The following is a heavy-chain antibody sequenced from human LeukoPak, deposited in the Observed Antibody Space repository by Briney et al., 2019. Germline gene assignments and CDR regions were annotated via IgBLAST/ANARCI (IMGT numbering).Heavy chain of an antibody. V-gene: IGHV1-18*01. CDR3: ARDRRGAYGDYATSY. CDR2: ISGYNGNT. D-gene: IGHD4-17*01. Sequence: ASVKVSCKASGYTFTSYGISWVRQAPGQGLEWMGWISGYNGNTNYAQKLQGRVTMTTDTSTSTAYMELRSLKSDDTAVYYCARDRRGAYGDYATSYWGQGTLVTVSS. CDR1: GYTFTSYG. J-gene: IGHJ4*02.